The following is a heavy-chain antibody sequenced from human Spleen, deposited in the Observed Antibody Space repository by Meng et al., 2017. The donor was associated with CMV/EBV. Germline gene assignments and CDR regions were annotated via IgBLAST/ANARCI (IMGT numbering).Heavy chain of an antibody. J-gene: IGHJ4*02. V-gene: IGHV4-34*01. CDR1: GGSFSGYY. CDR2: INHSGST. CDR3: ARGRQQLGRYFDY. Sequence: QVQLHQWGPGLLKPSETLSLPCAVYGGSFSGYYWSWIRQPPGKGLEWIGEINHSGSTNYNPSLKSRVTISVDTSKNQFSLKLSSVTAADTAVYYCARGRQQLGRYFDYWGQGTLVTVSS. D-gene: IGHD6-13*01.